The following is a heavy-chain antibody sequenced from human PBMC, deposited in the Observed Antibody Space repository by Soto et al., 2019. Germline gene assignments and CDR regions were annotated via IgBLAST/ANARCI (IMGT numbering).Heavy chain of an antibody. J-gene: IGHJ4*02. Sequence: SETLSLTCAVSGGSISSYYWSWIRQPPGKGLEWIGHIFYSGSIDYNPSLQSRVAVSVDTSKNQFSLRLRSVTAADTAVYYCATVATTRGIYYSDYWGQGILVTVS. D-gene: IGHD5-12*01. CDR3: ATVATTRGIYYSDY. V-gene: IGHV4-59*01. CDR1: GGSISSYY. CDR2: IFYSGSI.